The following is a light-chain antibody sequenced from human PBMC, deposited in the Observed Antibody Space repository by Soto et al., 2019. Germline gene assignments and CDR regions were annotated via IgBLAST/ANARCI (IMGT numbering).Light chain of an antibody. Sequence: DIQMTQSPSTLSASVGDRVAITCRASQSITSWLAWYQQKPGKAPKLLIYEASRLESGVPSRFSGSGSGTEFTLTISGLQPDDFATYYCQQYDTYSRTFGQGTKVDIK. CDR1: QSITSW. CDR2: EAS. CDR3: QQYDTYSRT. V-gene: IGKV1-5*03. J-gene: IGKJ1*01.